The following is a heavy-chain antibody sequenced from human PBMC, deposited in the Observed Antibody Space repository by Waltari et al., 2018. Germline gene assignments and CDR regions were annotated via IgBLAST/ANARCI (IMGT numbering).Heavy chain of an antibody. D-gene: IGHD3-10*01. V-gene: IGHV1-46*01. CDR3: ARAKSWFGGIPSLPDFDF. Sequence: QVQLVQSGAEVRKPGASVMVSCEASGYTFSSYFMHWVRQAPGQGLEWIGIINPSGGTTSYSQKFQGRLTRTRDTSTTTVYMELSSLTSDDTAVYYCARAKSWFGGIPSLPDFDFWGQGTLVTVSS. CDR1: GYTFSSYF. J-gene: IGHJ4*02. CDR2: INPSGGTT.